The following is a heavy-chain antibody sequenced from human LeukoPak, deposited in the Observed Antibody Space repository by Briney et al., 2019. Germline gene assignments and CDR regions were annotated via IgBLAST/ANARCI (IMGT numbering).Heavy chain of an antibody. D-gene: IGHD1-1*01. CDR3: AREEDWNFDY. J-gene: IGHJ4*02. CDR1: GFSFSRYW. Sequence: GGSLRLSGAASGFSFSRYWMHWVRQAPWKGLVWVSRINSDGSSTSYADSVKGRFTVSRDNAKNTLYLQMNSLRAEDTAVYYCAREEDWNFDYWGQGTLVTVSS. CDR2: INSDGSST. V-gene: IGHV3-74*01.